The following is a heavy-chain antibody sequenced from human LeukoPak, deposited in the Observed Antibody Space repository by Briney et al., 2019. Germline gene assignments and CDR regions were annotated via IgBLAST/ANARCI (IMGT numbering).Heavy chain of an antibody. CDR1: GFTFSSYW. CDR3: ARSVVSTYWYFDL. Sequence: GGSLRLSCAASGFTFSSYWMHWVRQVPGKGLVWVSRVYTDGTATDVADSVKGRFTVSRDNAKNTLYLQMDSLRAEDTAMYYCARSVVSTYWYFDLWGRGTLVTVSS. CDR2: VYTDGTAT. V-gene: IGHV3-74*01. J-gene: IGHJ2*01. D-gene: IGHD4-23*01.